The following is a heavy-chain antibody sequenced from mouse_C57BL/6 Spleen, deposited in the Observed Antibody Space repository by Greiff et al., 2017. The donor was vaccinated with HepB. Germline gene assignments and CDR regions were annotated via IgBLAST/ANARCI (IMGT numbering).Heavy chain of an antibody. Sequence: EVKLVESGGGLVQPGGSLSLSCAASGFTFTDYYMSWVRQPPGKALEWLGFIRNKANGYTTEYSASVKGRFTISRDNSQSILYLQMNALRAEDSATYYCARLDYDYDERTLGAFDYWGQGTTLTVSS. CDR3: ARLDYDYDERTLGAFDY. CDR1: GFTFTDYY. D-gene: IGHD2-4*01. V-gene: IGHV7-3*01. CDR2: IRNKANGYTT. J-gene: IGHJ2*01.